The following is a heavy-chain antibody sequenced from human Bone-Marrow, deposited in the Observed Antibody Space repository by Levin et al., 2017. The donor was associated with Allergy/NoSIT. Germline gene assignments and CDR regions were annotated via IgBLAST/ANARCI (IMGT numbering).Heavy chain of an antibody. J-gene: IGHJ6*02. CDR2: ISSSSSYI. CDR3: ARDLRTGGDYDFWSGPGYYYYGMDG. CDR1: GFTFSSYS. D-gene: IGHD3-3*01. V-gene: IGHV3-21*01. Sequence: RGESLKISCAASGFTFSSYSMNWVRQAPGKGLEWVSSISSSSSYIYYADSVKGRFTISRDNAKNSLYLQMNSLRAEDTAVYYCARDLRTGGDYDFWSGPGYYYYGMDGWGQGTTVTVSS.